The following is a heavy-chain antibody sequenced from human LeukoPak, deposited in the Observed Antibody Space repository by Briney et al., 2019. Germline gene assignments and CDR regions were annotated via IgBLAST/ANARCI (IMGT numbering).Heavy chain of an antibody. D-gene: IGHD6-19*01. V-gene: IGHV3-23*01. CDR3: AKDLAMYSSGWYSLGY. Sequence: PGGSLRLSRVASGFTFGSYAMSWVRQAPGKGLEWVSGISAGGGSTYYKDSVKGQFIISRDNSKNTLFLQMNSLRAEDTAVYYCAKDLAMYSSGWYSLGYWGQGTLVTVSS. J-gene: IGHJ4*02. CDR2: ISAGGGST. CDR1: GFTFGSYA.